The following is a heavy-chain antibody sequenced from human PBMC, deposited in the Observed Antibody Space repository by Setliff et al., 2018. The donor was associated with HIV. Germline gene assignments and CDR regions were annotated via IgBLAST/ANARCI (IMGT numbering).Heavy chain of an antibody. D-gene: IGHD3-10*01. CDR2: IIPIFGTA. J-gene: IGHJ6*03. Sequence: SVKVSCKASGGPFTSAFNWVRRVPGQGLEWMGGIIPIFGTANYAQNFGGRVTITADQSTSTSYLQLNSLRFEDTAIYYCASDSPTARFEELEDHYYYFMDVWGKGTTVTVSS. V-gene: IGHV1-69*13. CDR1: GGPFTSA. CDR3: ASDSPTARFEELEDHYYYFMDV.